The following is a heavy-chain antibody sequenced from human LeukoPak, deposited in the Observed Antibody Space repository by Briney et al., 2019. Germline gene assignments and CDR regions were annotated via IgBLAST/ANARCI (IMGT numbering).Heavy chain of an antibody. CDR3: SRDGGSGWSIRGNWFEP. D-gene: IGHD6-19*01. J-gene: IGHJ5*02. Sequence: GRSLRLSCTASGFTFDDYAMSWVRQAPGKGLEWVGFIRSKVYGGTTEYAASVKGRFTVSRDDSKSIAYLQMNSLKTEDTAVYYCSRDGGSGWSIRGNWFEPWGQGTLVTVSS. CDR1: GFTFDDYA. V-gene: IGHV3-49*04. CDR2: IRSKVYGGTT.